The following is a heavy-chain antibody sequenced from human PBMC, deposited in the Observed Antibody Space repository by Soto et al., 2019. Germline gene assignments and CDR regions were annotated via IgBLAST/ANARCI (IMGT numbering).Heavy chain of an antibody. V-gene: IGHV4-39*01. Sequence: SSETLSLTCSVSGASISSSSYYWNWIRQSPGKGLEWIGSVYYSGTTYYNPSLKRRVTISVDTYNQFSLKLSSVTAADTAYYFCARRPMVGTVAENAFDIWGQGTRVTVSS. CDR2: VYYSGTT. CDR3: ARRPMVGTVAENAFDI. D-gene: IGHD6-19*01. CDR1: GASISSSSYY. J-gene: IGHJ3*02.